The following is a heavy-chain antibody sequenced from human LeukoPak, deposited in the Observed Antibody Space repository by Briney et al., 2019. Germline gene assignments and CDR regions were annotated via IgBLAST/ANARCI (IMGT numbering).Heavy chain of an antibody. V-gene: IGHV3-21*01. D-gene: IGHD3-22*01. CDR2: ISSSSSYI. CDR3: ARGGITMIVVDY. Sequence: PGGSLRLSCAASGFTFSSYSMNWARQAPGKGLEWVSSISSSSSYIYYADSVKGRFTISRDNAKNSLYLQMNSLRAEDTAVYYCARGGITMIVVDYWGQGTLVTVSS. CDR1: GFTFSSYS. J-gene: IGHJ4*02.